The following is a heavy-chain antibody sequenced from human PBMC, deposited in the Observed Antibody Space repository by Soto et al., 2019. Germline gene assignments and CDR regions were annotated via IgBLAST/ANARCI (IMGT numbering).Heavy chain of an antibody. D-gene: IGHD2-2*03. J-gene: IGHJ4*02. CDR1: GFTFSTYG. V-gene: IGHV3-30*03. CDR2: MSDDGTNK. Sequence: QVQLVESGGGVVQPGRSLRLSCAASGFTFSTYGMHWVRQAPGKGLEWVAAMSDDGTNKHYTGSVLGRFTISRDNSKNPLYLQMDSLRAEDAAVYYCASGCFPYFDYWGPGTLVTVSS. CDR3: ASGCFPYFDY.